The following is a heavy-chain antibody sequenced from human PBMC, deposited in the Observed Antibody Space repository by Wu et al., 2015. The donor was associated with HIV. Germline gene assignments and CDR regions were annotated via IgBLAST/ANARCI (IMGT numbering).Heavy chain of an antibody. CDR1: GYIFNRYY. V-gene: IGHV1-8*01. Sequence: QVQLVQSGAEVRKPGASVKVSCKASGYIFNRYYIHWLRQASGRGLEWMGWMNPRHGGSGVVGNFRDRTIMTSRSDIKTAYLELRGLSPNDAAVYFCAVATINAFDIWVLAQMSSSRQ. CDR3: AVATINAFDI. D-gene: IGHD5-24*01. CDR2: MNPRHGGS. J-gene: IGHJ3*02.